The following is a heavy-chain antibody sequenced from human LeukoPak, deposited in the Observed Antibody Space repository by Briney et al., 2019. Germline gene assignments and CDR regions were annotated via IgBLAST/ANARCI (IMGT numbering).Heavy chain of an antibody. J-gene: IGHJ4*02. CDR3: EKSRYGGYDFFDY. D-gene: IGHD5-12*01. V-gene: IGHV3-23*01. CDR1: GFTFGNYV. Sequence: GGSLRLSCAASGFTFGNYVLNWVRQAPGKGLEWVSTISGSGGNTFYADSVKGRFTISRDSSRNTLFLQMSSLRAGDTAIYYCEKSRYGGYDFFDYWGQGALVTVSS. CDR2: ISGSGGNT.